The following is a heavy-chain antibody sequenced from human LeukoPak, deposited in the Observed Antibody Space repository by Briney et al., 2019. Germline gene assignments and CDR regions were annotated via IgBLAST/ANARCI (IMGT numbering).Heavy chain of an antibody. CDR3: ARRQSGSYPDYYFDY. CDR2: IIPIFGTA. Sequence: SVKVSCKASGGTFSNYAISWVRQAPGQGLEWMGGIIPIFGTANYAQKFRGRVTITADKSTRTAYMELSSLKASDTAMYYCARRQSGSYPDYYFDYWGQGTLVTVSS. CDR1: GGTFSNYA. V-gene: IGHV1-69*06. J-gene: IGHJ4*02. D-gene: IGHD1-26*01.